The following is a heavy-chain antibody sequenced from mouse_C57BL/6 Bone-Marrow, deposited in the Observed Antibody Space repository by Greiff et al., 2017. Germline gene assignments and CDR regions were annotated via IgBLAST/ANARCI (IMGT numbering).Heavy chain of an antibody. D-gene: IGHD2-5*01. J-gene: IGHJ3*01. Sequence: VQLQQPGAELVRPGSSVKLSCKASGYTFTSYWMHWVKQRPIQGLEWIGNIDPSDSETHYNQKFKDKATLTVDKSSSTAYMQLSSLTSEDSAVDYWARKGAYYSNWGFAYWGQGTLVTVSA. V-gene: IGHV1-52*01. CDR3: ARKGAYYSNWGFAY. CDR2: IDPSDSET. CDR1: GYTFTSYW.